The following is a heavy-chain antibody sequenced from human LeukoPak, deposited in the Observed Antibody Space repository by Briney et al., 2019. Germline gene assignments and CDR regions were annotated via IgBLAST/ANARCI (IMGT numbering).Heavy chain of an antibody. CDR3: ARDITMIVVVTQPDY. D-gene: IGHD3-22*01. CDR1: GFTFSSYA. CDR2: ISYDGSNK. J-gene: IGHJ4*02. Sequence: GGSLRLSCAASGFTFSSYAMHWVRQAPGKGLEWVAVISYDGSNKYYADSVKGRFTISRDNSKNTLYLQMNSLRAEDTAVYYCARDITMIVVVTQPDYWGQGTLVTVSS. V-gene: IGHV3-30-3*01.